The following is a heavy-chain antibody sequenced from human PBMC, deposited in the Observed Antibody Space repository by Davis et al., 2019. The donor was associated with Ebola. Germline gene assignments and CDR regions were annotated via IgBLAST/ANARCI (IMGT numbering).Heavy chain of an antibody. CDR3: TKDAVNAGTDY. Sequence: SLKISCVVSGFTSEDRATHWVRQRPGKGLAWVSGISWNSYGKDYADSVKGRFTISRDNARNSVYLQMNSLRAEDTALYYCTKDAVNAGTDYWGRGTLVIVSS. D-gene: IGHD6-13*01. V-gene: IGHV3-9*02. CDR2: ISWNSYGK. CDR1: GFTSEDRA. J-gene: IGHJ4*02.